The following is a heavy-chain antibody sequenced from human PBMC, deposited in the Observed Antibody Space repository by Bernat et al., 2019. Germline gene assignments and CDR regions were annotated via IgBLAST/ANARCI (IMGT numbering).Heavy chain of an antibody. Sequence: QVHLVESGGGVVQPGGSLRLSCAASGFTFSSFGMHWVRQAPGKGLEWVALIRYDGSKKYYADSVKGQVTISRDNSKNMLYLQMNSLRAEDTAVYHCAKSVYSSDNYGMDVWGQGTTVTVSS. CDR2: IRYDGSKK. CDR1: GFTFSSFG. J-gene: IGHJ6*02. V-gene: IGHV3-30*02. D-gene: IGHD6-19*01. CDR3: AKSVYSSDNYGMDV.